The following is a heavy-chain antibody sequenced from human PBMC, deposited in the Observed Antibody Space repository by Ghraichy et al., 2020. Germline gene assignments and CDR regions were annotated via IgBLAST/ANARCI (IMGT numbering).Heavy chain of an antibody. J-gene: IGHJ3*02. Sequence: SETLSLTCTVSGGSISSYYWSWIRQPPGKGLEWIGYIYYSRSTNYNHSLKSRVTISVDTSKNQFSLKLSSVTAVDTAVYYCARDRSIVGATAGAFDIWGQGTMVTVSS. V-gene: IGHV4-59*01. CDR2: IYYSRST. D-gene: IGHD1-26*01. CDR3: ARDRSIVGATAGAFDI. CDR1: GGSISSYY.